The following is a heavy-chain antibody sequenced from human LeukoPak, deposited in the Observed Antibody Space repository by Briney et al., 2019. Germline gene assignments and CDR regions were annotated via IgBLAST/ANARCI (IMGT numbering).Heavy chain of an antibody. Sequence: PSETLSLTCAVYGGSFSGYYWSWIRQPPGKGLEWIGEINHSGSTNYNPSLKSRVTISVDTSKNQFSLKLSSVTAADTAVYYCARLPRYDFWSGSNYMDVWGKGTTVTVSS. CDR3: ARLPRYDFWSGSNYMDV. CDR2: INHSGST. D-gene: IGHD3-3*01. CDR1: GGSFSGYY. V-gene: IGHV4-34*01. J-gene: IGHJ6*03.